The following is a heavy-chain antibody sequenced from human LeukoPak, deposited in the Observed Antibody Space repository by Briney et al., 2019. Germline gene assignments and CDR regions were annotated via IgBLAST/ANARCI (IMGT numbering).Heavy chain of an antibody. D-gene: IGHD1-26*01. CDR1: GGSFSGYY. CDR3: AREAMGATYYFDY. J-gene: IGHJ4*02. V-gene: IGHV4-34*01. Sequence: SETLSLTCAVYGGSFSGYYWSWIRQPPGKGLEWIGEINHSGSTNYNPSLKSRVTISVDTSKNQFSLKLSSVTAADTAVYYCAREAMGATYYFDYWGQGTLVTVSS. CDR2: INHSGST.